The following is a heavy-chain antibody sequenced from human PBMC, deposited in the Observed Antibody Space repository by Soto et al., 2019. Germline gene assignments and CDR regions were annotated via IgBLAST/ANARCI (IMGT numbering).Heavy chain of an antibody. D-gene: IGHD7-27*01. J-gene: IGHJ5*02. Sequence: QVQLQESGPGLLKPSQTLSLTCAVSGGSISHVYYYWSWIRQLPDKGLEWIGHIYHGGSTYNNPSLSRRVNISVDTSRNQFSLQLTSVSAADTAVYYCATVPSGDKVDAWGQVILVTLSS. CDR3: ATVPSGDKVDA. CDR1: GGSISHVYYY. CDR2: IYHGGST. V-gene: IGHV4-30-4*01.